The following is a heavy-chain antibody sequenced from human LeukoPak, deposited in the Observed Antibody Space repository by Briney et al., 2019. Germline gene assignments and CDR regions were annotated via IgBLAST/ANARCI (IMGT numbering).Heavy chain of an antibody. D-gene: IGHD1-1*01. CDR2: ISAYNGNT. Sequence: ASVKVSCKASGYTFTSYRISWVRQAPGQGLEWMGWISAYNGNTNYAQKLQGRVTMTTDTSTSTAYMELRSLRSDDTAVYYCARDRNGVSAFDIWGQGTMVTVSS. CDR1: GYTFTSYR. J-gene: IGHJ3*02. V-gene: IGHV1-18*01. CDR3: ARDRNGVSAFDI.